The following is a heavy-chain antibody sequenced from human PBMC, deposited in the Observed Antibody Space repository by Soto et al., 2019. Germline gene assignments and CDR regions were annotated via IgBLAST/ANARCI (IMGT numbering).Heavy chain of an antibody. Sequence: GASVKVSCKASGYTFTGYYMHWVRPAPGQGLEWMGWINPNSGGTNYAQKFQGWVTMTRDTSISTAYMELSRLRSDDTAVYYCARGGIIVVVTATSNDAFDIWGQGTMVTVSS. D-gene: IGHD2-21*02. J-gene: IGHJ3*02. CDR2: INPNSGGT. CDR3: ARGGIIVVVTATSNDAFDI. CDR1: GYTFTGYY. V-gene: IGHV1-2*04.